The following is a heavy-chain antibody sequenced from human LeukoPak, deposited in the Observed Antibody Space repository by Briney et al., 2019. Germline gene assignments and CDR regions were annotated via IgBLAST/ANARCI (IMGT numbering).Heavy chain of an antibody. D-gene: IGHD4-17*01. V-gene: IGHV3-33*08. CDR3: ANIYGDYGGDY. CDR2: IWYDGSNK. CDR1: GFTFSSYG. J-gene: IGHJ4*02. Sequence: GGSLRLSCAASGFTFSSYGMHWVRQAPGKGLEWVAVIWYDGSNKYYADSVKGRFTISRDNSKNTLYLQMNSLRAEDTAVYYCANIYGDYGGDYWGQGTLVTVSS.